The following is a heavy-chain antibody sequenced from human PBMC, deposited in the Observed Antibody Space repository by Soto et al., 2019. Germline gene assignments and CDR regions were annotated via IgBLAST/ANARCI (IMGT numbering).Heavy chain of an antibody. V-gene: IGHV3-7*01. Sequence: EVQLVESGGGLVQPGGSLRLSCAASGFTLSSYWMTWVRQAPGKGLEWVANIKQDGSKKNYVDSVKGRITMSRDNAKNSPDLQMNNPRAEDTAVYYCARVVATDEGAGKWGQGTLVTVSS. D-gene: IGHD2-15*01. CDR1: GFTLSSYW. CDR3: ARVVATDEGAGK. J-gene: IGHJ4*02. CDR2: IKQDGSKK.